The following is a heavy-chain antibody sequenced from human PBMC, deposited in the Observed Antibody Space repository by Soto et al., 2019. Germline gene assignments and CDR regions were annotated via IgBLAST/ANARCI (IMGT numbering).Heavy chain of an antibody. CDR1: GFSFSSHG. CDR3: ARDAQHVANYGMDV. CDR2: LWAGGNIR. V-gene: IGHV3-33*01. D-gene: IGHD6-13*01. J-gene: IGHJ6*02. Sequence: QVQLVESGGNVVQPGRSLRLSCAASGFSFSSHGMHWVRQAPGKGLEWVAHLWAGGNIRYYAYSVKGRFTISSDHSKNTLYLQMDSLGAEDTAEYYSARDAQHVANYGMDVWGQGTTVTVSS.